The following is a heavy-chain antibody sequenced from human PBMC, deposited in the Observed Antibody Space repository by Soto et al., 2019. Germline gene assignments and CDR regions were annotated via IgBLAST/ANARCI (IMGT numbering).Heavy chain of an antibody. J-gene: IGHJ3*02. CDR3: ARETTWIQLWHDAFDI. D-gene: IGHD5-18*01. CDR1: GGSVSSGSYY. CDR2: IYYSGST. Sequence: SETLSLTCTDSGGSVSSGSYYWGWIRQPPGKGLEWIGYIYYSGSTNYNPSLKSRVTISVDTSKNQFSLKLSSVTAADTAVYYCARETTWIQLWHDAFDIWGQGTMVTVSS. V-gene: IGHV4-61*01.